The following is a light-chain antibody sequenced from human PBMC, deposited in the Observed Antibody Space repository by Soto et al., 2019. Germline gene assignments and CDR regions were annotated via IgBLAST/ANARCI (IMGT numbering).Light chain of an antibody. CDR3: QHCHSLPLT. Sequence: DIQMTQSPSSLSASVGDRVTISCQASQDISNSLNWHQQKPGKAPKRLIYDASNLETGVPSRFSGSGFGTDFTFTISSLQPEDIATYYCQHCHSLPLTFGQGTRLEIK. V-gene: IGKV1-33*01. CDR2: DAS. J-gene: IGKJ5*01. CDR1: QDISNS.